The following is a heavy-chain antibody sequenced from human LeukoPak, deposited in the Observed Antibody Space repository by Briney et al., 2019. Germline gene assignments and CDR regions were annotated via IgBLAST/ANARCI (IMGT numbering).Heavy chain of an antibody. V-gene: IGHV3-66*01. CDR2: IYSGGST. CDR1: GFTFSTNA. Sequence: PGGSLRLSCAASGFTFSTNAMSWVRQAPGKGLEWVSVIYSGGSTYYADSVKGRFTISRDNSENTLYLQMNSLRAEDTAVYYCAIGSGSSSWYGGAFDIWGXGXMVTVSS. D-gene: IGHD6-13*01. CDR3: AIGSGSSSWYGGAFDI. J-gene: IGHJ3*02.